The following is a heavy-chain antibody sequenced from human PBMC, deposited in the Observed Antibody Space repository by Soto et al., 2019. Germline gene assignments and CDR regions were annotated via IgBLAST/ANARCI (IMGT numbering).Heavy chain of an antibody. J-gene: IGHJ6*02. CDR1: GGTFSSYA. D-gene: IGHD3-3*01. CDR2: IIPIFGTA. Sequence: GASVKVSCKASGGTFSSYAISWVRQAPGQGLEWMGGIIPIFGTANYAQKFQGRVTITADESTSTAYMELSSLRSEDTAVYYCASHYDFWSGYYTRAYYYYGMDVWGQGTTVTVSS. V-gene: IGHV1-69*13. CDR3: ASHYDFWSGYYTRAYYYYGMDV.